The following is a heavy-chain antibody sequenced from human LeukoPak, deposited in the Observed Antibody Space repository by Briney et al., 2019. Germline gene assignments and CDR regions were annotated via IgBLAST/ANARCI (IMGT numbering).Heavy chain of an antibody. V-gene: IGHV1-8*01. Sequence: ASVKVSCKASGYTFTSYDINWLRQATGQGLEWMGWMNPNSGNTGYAQKFQGRVTMIRNTSISTAYMELSSLRSEDTAVYYCARGNYGSERTQYYYGRDVWGQGTTVTVSS. CDR2: MNPNSGNT. J-gene: IGHJ6*02. CDR3: ARGNYGSERTQYYYGRDV. D-gene: IGHD3-10*01. CDR1: GYTFTSYD.